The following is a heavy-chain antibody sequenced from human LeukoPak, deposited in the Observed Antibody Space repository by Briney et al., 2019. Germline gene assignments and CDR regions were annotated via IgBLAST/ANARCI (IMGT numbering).Heavy chain of an antibody. V-gene: IGHV4-34*01. J-gene: IGHJ4*02. CDR2: INHSGSA. Sequence: SETLSLTCAVSGGSFSACYWTWIRQPPGKGLEWIGEINHSGSANYNPSLKSGVTISLDTSKNQFSLKLSSVTAADTAVYYCARGQGTVTTHWGQGTLVTVSS. D-gene: IGHD4-17*01. CDR1: GGSFSACY. CDR3: ARGQGTVTTH.